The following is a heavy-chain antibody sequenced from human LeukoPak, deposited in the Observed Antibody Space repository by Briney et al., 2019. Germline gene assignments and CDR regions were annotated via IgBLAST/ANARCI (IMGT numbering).Heavy chain of an antibody. D-gene: IGHD6-13*01. Sequence: GESLKISCKGSGYSFTSYWIGWVRQMPGKGLEWMGIIYPGDSDTRYSPSFQGQVTISADKSISTAYLQWSSLKASDTAMYYCARQYSSSWFQRYNWFDPWGQGTLVTVSS. J-gene: IGHJ5*02. CDR1: GYSFTSYW. CDR3: ARQYSSSWFQRYNWFDP. CDR2: IYPGDSDT. V-gene: IGHV5-51*01.